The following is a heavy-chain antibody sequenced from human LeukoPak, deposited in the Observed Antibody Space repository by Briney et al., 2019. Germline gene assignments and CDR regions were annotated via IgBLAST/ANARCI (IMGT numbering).Heavy chain of an antibody. CDR2: IYYSGST. D-gene: IGHD1-26*01. Sequence: SETLSLTCTVSGGSISSYYWSWIRQPPGKGLEWIGYIYYSGSTNYNPSLKSRVTISVDTSKNQFSLKLSSVTAADTAVYYCARDPSGYYMDVWGKGTTVTVSS. V-gene: IGHV4-59*12. CDR1: GGSISSYY. J-gene: IGHJ6*03. CDR3: ARDPSGYYMDV.